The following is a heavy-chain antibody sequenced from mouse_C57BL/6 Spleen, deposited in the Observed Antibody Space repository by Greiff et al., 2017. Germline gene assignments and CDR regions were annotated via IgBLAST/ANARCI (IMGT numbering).Heavy chain of an antibody. CDR3: ARGYYGNYLYYDAMDY. J-gene: IGHJ4*01. V-gene: IGHV1-55*01. D-gene: IGHD2-1*01. Sequence: VKLQQPGAELVKPGASVKMSCKASGYTFTSYWLTWVKQRPGQGLEWIGDIYPGSGSTNYNEKFKSKATLTVDTSSSTAYMQLSCLTSEDSAVYYCARGYYGNYLYYDAMDYRGQGTTVTVYS. CDR1: GYTFTSYW. CDR2: IYPGSGST.